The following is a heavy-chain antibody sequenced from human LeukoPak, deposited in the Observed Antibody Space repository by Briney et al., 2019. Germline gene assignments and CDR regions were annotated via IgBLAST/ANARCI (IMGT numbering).Heavy chain of an antibody. J-gene: IGHJ4*02. CDR3: ARDGGYDFWSGYYQDY. CDR2: ISYDANIGSNK. Sequence: GGSLRLSCATSGFTFSRYAMHWVRQAPGKGLEWVALISYDANIGSNKYYADSVKGRFTISRDNSKNTLYLQMNSLRAEDTAVYYCARDGGYDFWSGYYQDYWGQGTLVTVFS. V-gene: IGHV3-30-3*01. CDR1: GFTFSRYA. D-gene: IGHD3-3*01.